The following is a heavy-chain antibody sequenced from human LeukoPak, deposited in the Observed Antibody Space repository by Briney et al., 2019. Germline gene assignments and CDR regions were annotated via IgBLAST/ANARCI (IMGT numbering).Heavy chain of an antibody. CDR2: IYYSGSM. CDR3: ARDGDLGGAFDI. J-gene: IGHJ3*02. D-gene: IGHD4-23*01. Sequence: SETLSLTCTVSGGPISSSSYYWGWIRQPPGKGLEWIGNIYYSGSMYWNLSLKSRVTISIDTSKNQFSLKLSSVTAADTAVYYCARDGDLGGAFDIWGRGTMVTVSS. V-gene: IGHV4-39*07. CDR1: GGPISSSSYY.